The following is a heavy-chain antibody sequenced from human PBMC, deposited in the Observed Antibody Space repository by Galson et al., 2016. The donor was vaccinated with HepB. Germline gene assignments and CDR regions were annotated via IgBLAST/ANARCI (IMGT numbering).Heavy chain of an antibody. D-gene: IGHD3-22*01. J-gene: IGHJ6*03. V-gene: IGHV4-34*01. Sequence: ETLSLTCGVYGGAFSGFYWTWIRQSPGKRLEWIGEINHSGTTNYNPSLKSRVTMSVDTSKNHFSLKRSAVTAADTAVYYCARGYYYDSSGSYSYHYYMNVWGKGATVTSSS. CDR2: INHSGTT. CDR3: ARGYYYDSSGSYSYHYYMNV. CDR1: GGAFSGFY.